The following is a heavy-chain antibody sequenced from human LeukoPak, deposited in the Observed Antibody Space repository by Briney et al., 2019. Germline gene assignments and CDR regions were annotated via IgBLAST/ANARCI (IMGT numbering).Heavy chain of an antibody. CDR1: GFTFSAYT. Sequence: GGSLRLSCSVSGFTFSAYTMHWVRQAPGRGLRYVSSISSNGGKTYYADSVKGRFTISRDNSKNTLYLQMSSLRLEDTAVYYCVKDRWIDYWGQGVLVTVSS. D-gene: IGHD5-24*01. V-gene: IGHV3-64D*09. CDR3: VKDRWIDY. J-gene: IGHJ4*02. CDR2: ISSNGGKT.